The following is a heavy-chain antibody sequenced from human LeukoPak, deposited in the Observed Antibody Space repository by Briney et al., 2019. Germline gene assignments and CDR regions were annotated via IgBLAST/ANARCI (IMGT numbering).Heavy chain of an antibody. D-gene: IGHD3-10*01. V-gene: IGHV3-11*04. Sequence: GGSLRLSCAASGFTFSDYYMSWIRQAPGKGLEWVSYISSSGSTIYYADSVKGRFTISRDNAKNSLYLQMNSLRAEDTAVYYCARDRILLWFGSDAFDIWGQGTMVTVSS. CDR1: GFTFSDYY. CDR3: ARDRILLWFGSDAFDI. J-gene: IGHJ3*02. CDR2: ISSSGSTI.